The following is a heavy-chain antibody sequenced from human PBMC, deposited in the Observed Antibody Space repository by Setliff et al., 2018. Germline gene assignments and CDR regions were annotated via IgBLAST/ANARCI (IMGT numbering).Heavy chain of an antibody. J-gene: IGHJ4*02. CDR2: VTVYNGNT. D-gene: IGHD3-10*01. CDR1: GYRFSNYG. CDR3: ERVESMVRGKNILRHFDY. V-gene: IGHV1-18*01. Sequence: SVKVSCKDSGYRFSNYGVTWVRQAPGQGIEWMGWVTVYNGNTKYAQNLQGRLTLTTDISTSTAYMELGSLTTDYTAVYYCERVESMVRGKNILRHFDYWGQGIQVTVSS.